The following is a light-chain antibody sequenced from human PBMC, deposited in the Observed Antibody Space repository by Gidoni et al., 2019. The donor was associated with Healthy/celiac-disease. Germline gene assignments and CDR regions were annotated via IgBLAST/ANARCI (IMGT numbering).Light chain of an antibody. CDR3: QQYGSPRLT. CDR2: GAS. J-gene: IGKJ4*01. CDR1: QSVSSSY. Sequence: EIVLTQSPGTLTLSPGERATLSCRASQSVSSSYLAGYQQKPGQSPRLLIYGASSRATGIPDRFSGSGSGTDFTLTISRLEPEDFAVYYCQQYGSPRLTFGGGTKVEIK. V-gene: IGKV3-20*01.